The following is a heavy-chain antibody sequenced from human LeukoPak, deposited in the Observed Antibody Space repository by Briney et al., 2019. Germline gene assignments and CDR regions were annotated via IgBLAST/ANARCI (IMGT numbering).Heavy chain of an antibody. CDR1: GFTFSSYA. V-gene: IGHV3-23*01. CDR2: ISGSGGST. Sequence: GGCLRLSCAASGFTFSSYAMSWVRQAPGKGLEWVSAISGSGGSTYYADSVKGRFTISRVNSKNTLYLQMNSLRAEDTAVYYCANYAYGDYGTWGDYWGQGTLVTVSS. CDR3: ANYAYGDYGTWGDY. J-gene: IGHJ4*02. D-gene: IGHD4-17*01.